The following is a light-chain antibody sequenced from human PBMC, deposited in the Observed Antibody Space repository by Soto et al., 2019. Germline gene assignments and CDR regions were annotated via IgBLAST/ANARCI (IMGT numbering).Light chain of an antibody. V-gene: IGKV1-39*01. CDR3: QQSYSTPGIT. J-gene: IGKJ3*01. CDR2: AAS. Sequence: DIQMTQSPSSLSASVGDRVTITCRASQSISSYLNWYQQKPGKAPKLLIYAASSLQSGVPSRFSGSGSGTDFTLTISSLQPEDFATYYCQQSYSTPGITFGPGTKGDIK. CDR1: QSISSY.